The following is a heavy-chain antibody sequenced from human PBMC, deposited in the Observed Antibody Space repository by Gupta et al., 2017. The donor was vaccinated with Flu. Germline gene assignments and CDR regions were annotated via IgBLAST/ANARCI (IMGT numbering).Heavy chain of an antibody. V-gene: IGHV4-4*02. J-gene: IGHJ5*01. CDR3: ARVREWFDS. Sequence: WWSWVRQSPGKGLEWIGEIYHSGSTNYNPSLKSRVTMSVDKSKNQFSLILNSVTAADTAVYYCARVREWFDSWGQGTLVTVSS. D-gene: IGHD3-10*01. CDR2: IYHSGST. CDR1: W.